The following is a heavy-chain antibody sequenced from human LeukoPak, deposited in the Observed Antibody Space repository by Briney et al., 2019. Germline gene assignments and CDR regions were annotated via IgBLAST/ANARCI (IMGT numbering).Heavy chain of an antibody. CDR1: GFTFDDYA. V-gene: IGHV3-9*01. Sequence: GGSLRLSCAASGFTFDDYAMHWVRQVPGKGLEWVSGVSWNSGTIGYADSVKGRFTISRDNAKNSLYLQMNSLRAEDTALYYCAKSYSSSSRYQPFYYWGQGTLVTVSS. J-gene: IGHJ4*02. CDR3: AKSYSSSSRYQPFYY. D-gene: IGHD6-6*01. CDR2: VSWNSGTI.